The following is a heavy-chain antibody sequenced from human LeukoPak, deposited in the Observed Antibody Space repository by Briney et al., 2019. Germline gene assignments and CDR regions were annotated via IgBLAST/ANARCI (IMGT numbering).Heavy chain of an antibody. CDR2: ISSSSSYI. CDR1: GFTFSSYS. J-gene: IGHJ5*02. Sequence: GGSLRLSCAASGFTFSSYSMNWVRQASGKGLEWVSSISSSSSYIYYADSVKGRYTISRDNAKNSLYLQMNSLRAKDTAVYYCARRGYSGYDSWFDPWGQGTLVTVSS. CDR3: ARRGYSGYDSWFDP. D-gene: IGHD5-12*01. V-gene: IGHV3-21*01.